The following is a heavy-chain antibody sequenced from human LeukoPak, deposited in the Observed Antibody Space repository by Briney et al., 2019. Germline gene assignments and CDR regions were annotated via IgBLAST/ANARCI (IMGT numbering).Heavy chain of an antibody. CDR2: INPNSGGT. V-gene: IGHV1-2*02. CDR3: ARESVQAHYLVVRFAVSYYMGV. Sequence: GASVKVSCQASGYTFTGYYMHWVRQPPGQGLEGMGWINPNSGGTNYAQKCQGRVTMTRDTSISTAYMELSRLISDDTAVYYCARESVQAHYLVVRFAVSYYMGVWGRGTTVTVSS. D-gene: IGHD3-16*01. J-gene: IGHJ6*03. CDR1: GYTFTGYY.